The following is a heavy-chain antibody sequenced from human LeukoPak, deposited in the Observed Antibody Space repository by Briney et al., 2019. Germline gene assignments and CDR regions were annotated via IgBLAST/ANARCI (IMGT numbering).Heavy chain of an antibody. CDR2: IKSKAAGGTA. CDR3: NTDLNTGWEVLLRPG. J-gene: IGHJ4*02. Sequence: GGSLRLSCAASGFTFSNAWMSWVRQSPGKGLEWVGRIKSKAAGGTADYTAPVKGRFTISRDDSKDTLYLQMNSLKTEDTAVYYCNTDLNTGWEVLLRPGWGQGALVTVSS. D-gene: IGHD1-26*01. CDR1: GFTFSNAW. V-gene: IGHV3-15*01.